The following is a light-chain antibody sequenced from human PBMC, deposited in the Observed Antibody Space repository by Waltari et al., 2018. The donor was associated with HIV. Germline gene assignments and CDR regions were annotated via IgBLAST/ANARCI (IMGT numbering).Light chain of an antibody. CDR2: LGS. CDR3: MQTLQSVFT. Sequence: IVMTQSPVSLPVTPGEPASISCRSSESLLVSNGYYYLNWYLQRPGQSPQLLIYLGSSRASGVPYRFRGSGSGTDFTLKISRVEAEDVGIYYCMQTLQSVFTFGPGTRVEIK. V-gene: IGKV2-28*01. J-gene: IGKJ3*01. CDR1: ESLLVSNGYYY.